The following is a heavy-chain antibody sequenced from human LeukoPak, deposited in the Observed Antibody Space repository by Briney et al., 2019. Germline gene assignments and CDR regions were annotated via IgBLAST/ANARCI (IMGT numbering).Heavy chain of an antibody. Sequence: RTSETLSLTCAVYGGSFSGYYWSWIRQPPGKGLEWIGEINHSGSTNYNPSLKSRVTISVDTSKNQFSLKLSSVTAADTAVYYCARGSQLWLRGYNWFDPWGQGTLVTVSS. CDR2: INHSGST. CDR3: ARGSQLWLRGYNWFDP. CDR1: GGSFSGYY. D-gene: IGHD5-18*01. V-gene: IGHV4-34*01. J-gene: IGHJ5*02.